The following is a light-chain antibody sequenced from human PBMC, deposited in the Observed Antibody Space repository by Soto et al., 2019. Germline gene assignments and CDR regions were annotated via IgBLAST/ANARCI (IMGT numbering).Light chain of an antibody. V-gene: IGLV7-46*01. J-gene: IGLJ3*02. CDR1: TGAVTSDRY. Sequence: AVVTQEPSVTVSPGGTVTLTCGSSTGAVTSDRYPYWFQQQPGQVPRALIFDTTNTHFWTPARFSGSLLGDKAALTLSGAQPEDEADYYCLLHYSGGRRVFGGGTKLTVL. CDR2: DTT. CDR3: LLHYSGGRRV.